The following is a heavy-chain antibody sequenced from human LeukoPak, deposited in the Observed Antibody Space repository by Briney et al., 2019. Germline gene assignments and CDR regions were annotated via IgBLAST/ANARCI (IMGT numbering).Heavy chain of an antibody. V-gene: IGHV4-34*01. CDR1: GGSFSGYY. CDR2: INHSGST. Sequence: SETLSLTCAVYGGSFSGYYWSWIRQPPGKGLEWIGEINHSGSTNYNPSLKSRVTISVDTSKNQFSLKLSSVTAADTAVYYCPRGTNYYGSGSYFPYWGQGTLVTVSS. CDR3: PRGTNYYGSGSYFPY. D-gene: IGHD3-10*01. J-gene: IGHJ4*02.